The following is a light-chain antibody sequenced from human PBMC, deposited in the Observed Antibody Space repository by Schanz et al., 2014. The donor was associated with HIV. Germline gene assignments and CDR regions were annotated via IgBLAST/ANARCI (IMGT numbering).Light chain of an antibody. CDR3: QQYASSAWT. V-gene: IGKV1-5*03. J-gene: IGKJ1*01. Sequence: DIQMTQSPSTLSASVGDRVTITCRASQNIANWLTWYQQKPGKIPKLLIHQASTLKSGVPSRFSGSGSGTEFTLTISSLQPDDSATYYCQQYASSAWTFGQGTRVESK. CDR1: QNIANW. CDR2: QAS.